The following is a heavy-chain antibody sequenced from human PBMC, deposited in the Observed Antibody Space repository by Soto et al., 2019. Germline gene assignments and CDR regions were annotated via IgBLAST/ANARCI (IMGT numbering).Heavy chain of an antibody. D-gene: IGHD1-1*01. CDR2: ISSSGSTI. CDR1: GFAFSDPY. CDR3: AGGGASVTTPFDY. Sequence: QVQLVESGGGLVKPGGSLRLSCAASGFAFSDPYMSWIRQAPGKVLEWISYISSSGSTIYYADSVKGRFTISRDNDKKSLYLQMDRLTDADAAVYYCAGGGASVTTPFDYWGQGTKVTVSS. J-gene: IGHJ4*01. V-gene: IGHV3-11*01.